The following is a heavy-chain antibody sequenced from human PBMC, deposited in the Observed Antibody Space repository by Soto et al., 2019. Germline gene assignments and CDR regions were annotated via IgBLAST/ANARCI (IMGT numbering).Heavy chain of an antibody. V-gene: IGHV3-23*01. CDR2: ISGSGGST. CDR3: ATYSGYDWRFDY. D-gene: IGHD5-12*01. J-gene: IGHJ4*02. CDR1: GFTFSSYA. Sequence: QPGGSLRLSCAASGFTFSSYAMSWVRQAPGKGLEWVSAISGSGGSTYYADSVKGRFTISRDNSKNTLYLQMNSLRAEDTAVYYCATYSGYDWRFDYWGQGTLVTVSS.